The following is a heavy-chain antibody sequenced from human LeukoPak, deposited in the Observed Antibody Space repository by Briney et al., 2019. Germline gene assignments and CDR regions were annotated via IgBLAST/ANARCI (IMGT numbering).Heavy chain of an antibody. Sequence: PGWSLRLSCAASGFTFNNAWMSWVRQAPGKGLEWVGRIKSKTDGGTTDYAAPVKGRFTISRDDSKNTLYLQMNSLKTEDTAVYYCTTEDFVVVVAANFDYWGQGTLVTVSS. CDR2: IKSKTDGGTT. CDR3: TTEDFVVVVAANFDY. D-gene: IGHD2-15*01. V-gene: IGHV3-15*01. J-gene: IGHJ4*02. CDR1: GFTFNNAW.